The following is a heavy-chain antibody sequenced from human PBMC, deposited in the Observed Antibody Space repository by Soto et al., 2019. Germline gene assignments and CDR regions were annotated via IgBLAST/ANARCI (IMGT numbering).Heavy chain of an antibody. CDR1: GFTCDDYT. CDR2: ISWDVGST. V-gene: IGHV3-43*01. CDR3: ANEIRGGRYCSGGSRYSYYYYSYGMDV. Sequence: GGSLGLSCAASGFTCDDYTMNWFRQAPGKGREWVALISWDVGSTYYAEYVKGRFTISRENSTNSLFLQMNSLRTADTASYYCANEIRGGRYCSGGSRYSYYYYSYGMDVWGQGPKVPVS. D-gene: IGHD2-15*01. J-gene: IGHJ6*01.